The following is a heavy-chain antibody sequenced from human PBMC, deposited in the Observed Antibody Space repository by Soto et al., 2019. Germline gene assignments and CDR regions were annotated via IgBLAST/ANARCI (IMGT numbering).Heavy chain of an antibody. D-gene: IGHD6-6*01. Sequence: SVKVSCKASGGTFSSYAISWVRQAPGQGLEWMGGIIPIFGTANYAQKFQGRVTITADESTSTAYMELSSLRSEDTAVYYCARGEAARTIIYYTYHGLDVWGQGTTVTVSS. J-gene: IGHJ6*02. CDR2: IIPIFGTA. V-gene: IGHV1-69*13. CDR1: GGTFSSYA. CDR3: ARGEAARTIIYYTYHGLDV.